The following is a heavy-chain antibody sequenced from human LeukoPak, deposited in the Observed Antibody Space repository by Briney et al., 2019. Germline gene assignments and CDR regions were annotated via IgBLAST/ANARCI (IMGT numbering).Heavy chain of an antibody. D-gene: IGHD5-18*01. V-gene: IGHV3-23*01. Sequence: GGSLRLSCAASGFTFSSYAMSWVRQAPGKGLEWVSAISGSGGSTYYADSVKGRFTISRDNSKNTLYLQMNSLRAEDTAVYYCAKMGGYSYGLRDYGMDVWGQGATVTVSS. CDR2: ISGSGGST. CDR3: AKMGGYSYGLRDYGMDV. J-gene: IGHJ6*02. CDR1: GFTFSSYA.